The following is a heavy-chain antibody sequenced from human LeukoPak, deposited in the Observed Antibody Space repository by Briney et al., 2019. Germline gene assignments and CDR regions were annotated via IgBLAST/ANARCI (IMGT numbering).Heavy chain of an antibody. D-gene: IGHD3-3*01. V-gene: IGHV3-23*01. Sequence: PGGSLRLSCAAPGFTFSSYPMSWVRQAPGKGLEWVSAISGSGGSTYYADSVKGRFTISRDNSKNTLYLQMNSLRAEDTAVYYCAKGGNYDFWSGYYDDYWGQGTLVTVSS. CDR3: AKGGNYDFWSGYYDDY. J-gene: IGHJ4*02. CDR2: ISGSGGST. CDR1: GFTFSSYP.